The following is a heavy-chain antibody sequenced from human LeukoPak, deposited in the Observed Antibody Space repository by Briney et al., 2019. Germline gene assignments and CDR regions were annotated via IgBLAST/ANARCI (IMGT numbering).Heavy chain of an antibody. CDR1: GYSISSSNT. CDR3: ARVGTYYYGSGVNYYFDY. CDR2: IYYSGST. Sequence: SETLSLTCAVSGYSISSSNTWGWIRQPPGKGLEGIGFIYYSGSTYYNPSLKSRVTMSVDTSKNQFSLKLSSVTAADTAVYYCARVGTYYYGSGVNYYFDYWGQGTLVTVSS. D-gene: IGHD3-10*01. J-gene: IGHJ4*02. V-gene: IGHV4-28*03.